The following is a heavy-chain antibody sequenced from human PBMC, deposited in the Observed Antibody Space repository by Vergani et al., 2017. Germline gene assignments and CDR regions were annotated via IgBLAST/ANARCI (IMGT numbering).Heavy chain of an antibody. CDR1: GFTFSSYA. Sequence: QMQLVESGGGVVQPGRSLRLSCAASGFTFSSYAMHWVRQAPGQGLEWLAGISYDGSNKYYADSVKGRFTISRDNSKNTLYLQMNSLRAEDTAVYYCASLVSTTVTTTPYYYYGMDVWGQGTTVTVSS. D-gene: IGHD4-17*01. CDR3: ASLVSTTVTTTPYYYYGMDV. V-gene: IGHV3-30-3*01. CDR2: ISYDGSNK. J-gene: IGHJ6*02.